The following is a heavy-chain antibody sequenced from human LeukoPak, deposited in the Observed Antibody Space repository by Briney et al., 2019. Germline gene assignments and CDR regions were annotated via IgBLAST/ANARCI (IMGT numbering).Heavy chain of an antibody. J-gene: IGHJ4*02. Sequence: GGTLRLSCAASGFTFSSYGMSWVRQAPGKGLEWVSAISGSGGSTYYADSVKGRFTISRDNAKNSLYLQMNSLRAEDKDIYYCAKRSAESSGYFDSWGQGTLVTVSS. CDR3: AKRSAESSGYFDS. CDR1: GFTFSSYG. CDR2: ISGSGGST. D-gene: IGHD6-19*01. V-gene: IGHV3-23*01.